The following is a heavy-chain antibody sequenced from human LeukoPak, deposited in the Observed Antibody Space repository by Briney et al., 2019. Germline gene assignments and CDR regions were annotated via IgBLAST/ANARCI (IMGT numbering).Heavy chain of an antibody. D-gene: IGHD3-22*01. CDR1: GFTFSSYA. V-gene: IGHV3-30-3*01. Sequence: PGGSLRLSCAASGFTFSSYAMHWVRQAPGKGLEWVAVISYDGSNKYYADSVKGRFTISRDNSKNTLYLQMNSLRAEDTAVYYCARVIRVVVIYAYYGMDVWGQGTTVTVSS. J-gene: IGHJ6*02. CDR2: ISYDGSNK. CDR3: ARVIRVVVIYAYYGMDV.